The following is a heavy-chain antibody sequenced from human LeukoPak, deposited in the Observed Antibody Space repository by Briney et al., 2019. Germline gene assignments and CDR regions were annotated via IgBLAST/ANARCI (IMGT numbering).Heavy chain of an antibody. Sequence: SQTLSLTCTVSGGSISSGGYYWSWIRQHPGKGLEWIGYIYYSGSTYYNPSLKSRVTISVDTSKNQFSLKLGSVTAADTAVYYCARLRVTAIQAGYFDYWGQGTLVTVSS. J-gene: IGHJ4*02. CDR1: GGSISSGGYY. V-gene: IGHV4-31*03. D-gene: IGHD2-21*02. CDR3: ARLRVTAIQAGYFDY. CDR2: IYYSGST.